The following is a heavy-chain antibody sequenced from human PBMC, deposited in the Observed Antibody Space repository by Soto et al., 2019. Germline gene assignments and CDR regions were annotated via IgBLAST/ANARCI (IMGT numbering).Heavy chain of an antibody. J-gene: IGHJ1*01. D-gene: IGHD6-6*01. CDR2: ISSSGSTI. CDR1: GFPFSHYA. CDR3: ARSPSIMAEYFQH. Sequence: GGSLSLSCSASGFPFSHYAMSCIRQAPWKGLEWVSYISSSGSTIYYADSVKGRFTISRDNAKNSLYLQMNSLRAEDTAVYYCARSPSIMAEYFQHWGQGTLVTVSS. V-gene: IGHV3-11*01.